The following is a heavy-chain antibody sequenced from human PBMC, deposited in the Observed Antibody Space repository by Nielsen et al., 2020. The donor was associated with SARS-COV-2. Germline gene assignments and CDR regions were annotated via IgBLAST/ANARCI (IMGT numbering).Heavy chain of an antibody. D-gene: IGHD5-12*01. V-gene: IGHV3-23*01. CDR3: AKTLYSGYDLYSGWTLTDY. J-gene: IGHJ4*02. CDR2: ISGSGGST. Sequence: VRQAPGKGLEWVSAISGSGGSTYYADSVKGRFTISRDNSKNTLHLQMNSLRAEDTAVYYCAKTLYSGYDLYSGWTLTDYWGQGTLVTVS.